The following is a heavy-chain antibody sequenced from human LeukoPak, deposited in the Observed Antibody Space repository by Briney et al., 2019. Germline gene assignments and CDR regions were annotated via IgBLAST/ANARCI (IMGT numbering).Heavy chain of an antibody. J-gene: IGHJ4*02. V-gene: IGHV3-48*02. D-gene: IGHD1-26*01. CDR2: ISRSSRTI. Sequence: GGSLRLSCAASGFTFSSYSMNWVRQAPGKGLEWVSFISRSSRTIYYADSVKGRFTISRDSAKNSLCLQMNSLRDEDTAVYYCARDSGSYSFVYWGQGTLLTVSS. CDR3: ARDSGSYSFVY. CDR1: GFTFSSYS.